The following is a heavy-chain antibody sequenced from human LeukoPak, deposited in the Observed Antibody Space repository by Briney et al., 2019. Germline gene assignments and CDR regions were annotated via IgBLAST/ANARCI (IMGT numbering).Heavy chain of an antibody. V-gene: IGHV1-2*02. CDR2: INPKIGGT. CDR3: ARPLLPYWSGGSCYSAWQH. D-gene: IGHD2-15*01. J-gene: IGHJ1*01. Sequence: ASVKVSCKASGYTFTGYYMHWVRQAPGQWLEWMGWINPKIGGTNYAQTLQGRVTMTRDTSISTAHRELSRLSSDDTAVYYCARPLLPYWSGGSCYSAWQHWGQGTLVTVSS. CDR1: GYTFTGYY.